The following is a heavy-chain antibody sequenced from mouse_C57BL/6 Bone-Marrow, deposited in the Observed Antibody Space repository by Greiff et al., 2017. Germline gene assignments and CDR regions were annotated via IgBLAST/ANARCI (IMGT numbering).Heavy chain of an antibody. V-gene: IGHV1-54*01. D-gene: IGHD2-5*01. CDR1: GYAFTNYL. CDR2: INPGSGGT. J-gene: IGHJ3*01. CDR3: ASHSNGFAY. Sequence: LQESGAELVRPGTSVKVSCKASGYAFTNYLIEWVKQRPGQGLEWIGVINPGSGGTNYNEKFKGKATLTADKSSSTAYMQLSSLTSEDSAVYFCASHSNGFAYWGQGTLVTVSA.